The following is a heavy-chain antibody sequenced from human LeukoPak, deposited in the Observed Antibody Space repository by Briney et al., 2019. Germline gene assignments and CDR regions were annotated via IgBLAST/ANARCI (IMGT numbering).Heavy chain of an antibody. J-gene: IGHJ4*02. Sequence: PGGSLRLSCAASGFTFSSYWMNWVRQAPGKGLEWVANIKQDGSAKNYVDSAKGRFTISRDNAKNSLYLQMNSLRAEDTGVYYCARGSGWLEDFWGQGTLVTVSS. D-gene: IGHD6-19*01. CDR3: ARGSGWLEDF. V-gene: IGHV3-7*01. CDR1: GFTFSSYW. CDR2: IKQDGSAK.